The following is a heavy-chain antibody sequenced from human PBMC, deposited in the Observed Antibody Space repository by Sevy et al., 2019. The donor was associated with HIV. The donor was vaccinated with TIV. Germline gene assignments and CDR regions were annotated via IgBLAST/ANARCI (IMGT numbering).Heavy chain of an antibody. CDR2: MNPNSGNT. V-gene: IGHV1-8*01. CDR1: GYTFTSYD. J-gene: IGHJ4*02. Sequence: ASVKVSCKASGYTFTSYDINWVRQATGQGLEWMGWMNPNSGNTGYAQKFQGRVTMTRNTSISTAYMELSSLRSEDTAVYYCARAFFQRPPLNRPLGYWGQGTLVTVSS. D-gene: IGHD6-25*01. CDR3: ARAFFQRPPLNRPLGY.